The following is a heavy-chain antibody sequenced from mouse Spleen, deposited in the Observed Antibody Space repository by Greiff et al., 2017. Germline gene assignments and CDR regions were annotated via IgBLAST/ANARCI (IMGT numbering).Heavy chain of an antibody. D-gene: IGHD2-3*01. CDR2: IHPNSGST. Sequence: QVQLQQPGAELVKPGASVKLSCKASGYTFTSYWMHWVKQRPGQGLEWIGMIHPNSGSTNYNEKFKSKATLTVDKSSSTAYMQLSSLSSEDSAVYYCVRYLYDGFRFAYWGQGTLVTVSA. V-gene: IGHV1-64*01. CDR1: GYTFTSYW. J-gene: IGHJ3*01. CDR3: VRYLYDGFRFAY.